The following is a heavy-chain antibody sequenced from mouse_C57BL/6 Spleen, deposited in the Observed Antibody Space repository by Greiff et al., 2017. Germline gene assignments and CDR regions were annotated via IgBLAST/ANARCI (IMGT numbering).Heavy chain of an antibody. D-gene: IGHD1-1*01. Sequence: QVHVKQPGAELVKPGASVKLSCKASGYTFTSYWMHWVKQRPGRGLEWIGRFDPNGGGTKYNEKFKGKATLTVDKPSSTAYMQLSSLTSADSAVYYCAKVRIYAADAMDYWGQGTSVTVSS. CDR1: GYTFTSYW. V-gene: IGHV1-72*01. J-gene: IGHJ4*01. CDR2: FDPNGGGT. CDR3: AKVRIYAADAMDY.